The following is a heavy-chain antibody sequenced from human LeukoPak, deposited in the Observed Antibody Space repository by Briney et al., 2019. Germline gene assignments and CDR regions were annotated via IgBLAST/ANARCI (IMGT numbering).Heavy chain of an antibody. J-gene: IGHJ4*02. CDR1: GGTFSSYA. D-gene: IGHD1-26*01. CDR3: ARDRSGSYSLLDY. Sequence: ASVKVSCKASGGTFSSYAISWVRQAPGQGLEWMGIINPSGGSTSYAQKFQGRVTMTRDTSTSTVCMELSSLRSEDTAVYYCARDRSGSYSLLDYWGQGTLVTVSS. CDR2: INPSGGST. V-gene: IGHV1-46*01.